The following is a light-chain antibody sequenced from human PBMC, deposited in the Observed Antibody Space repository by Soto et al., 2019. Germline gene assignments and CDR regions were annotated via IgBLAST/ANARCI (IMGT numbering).Light chain of an antibody. V-gene: IGKV3-11*01. CDR3: QQHSHWPPWT. J-gene: IGKJ1*01. CDR1: ENVRTF. Sequence: EVVLTQSPATLSLSPGERATLSCRASENVRTFVDWYQQKPGQAPRLLLYGASHRATGIPARFSGSGSGTDFTLIISNLEPEDFAVYYCQQHSHWPPWTFGQGTRVDIQ. CDR2: GAS.